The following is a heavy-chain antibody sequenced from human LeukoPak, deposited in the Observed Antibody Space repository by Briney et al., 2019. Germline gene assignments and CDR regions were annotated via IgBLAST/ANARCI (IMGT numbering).Heavy chain of an antibody. CDR2: IIPIFGTA. V-gene: IGHV1-69*15. J-gene: IGHJ4*02. D-gene: IGHD5-12*01. Sequence: SVKVSCKASGGTCSSYAISWVRQAPGQGLEWMGRIIPIFGTANYAQKFQGRVTITADESTSTAYMELSSLRSEDTAVYYCARVGSDIVATSYFDYWGQGTLVTVSS. CDR3: ARVGSDIVATSYFDY. CDR1: GGTCSSYA.